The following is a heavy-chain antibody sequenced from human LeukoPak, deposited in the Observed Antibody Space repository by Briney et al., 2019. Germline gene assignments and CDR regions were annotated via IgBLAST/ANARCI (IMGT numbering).Heavy chain of an antibody. J-gene: IGHJ4*02. CDR1: GFTFSSYW. Sequence: QPGGSLRLSCAAAGFTFSSYWMHWVRQAPGKGLGWVSRINSDGSNTIYADSVKGRFTFSRDNAENTLYLQMNSLRAEDTAVYYCARGGSGWSSYFDYWGQGTLVTVST. V-gene: IGHV3-74*01. CDR2: INSDGSNT. D-gene: IGHD6-19*01. CDR3: ARGGSGWSSYFDY.